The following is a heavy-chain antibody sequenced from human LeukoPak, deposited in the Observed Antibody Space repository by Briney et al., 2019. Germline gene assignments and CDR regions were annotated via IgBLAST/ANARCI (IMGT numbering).Heavy chain of an antibody. CDR2: IYYSGST. Sequence: GSLRLSCSASGFTFSRYAMHWVRQPPGKGLEWIGSIYYSGSTYYNPSLKSRATISVDTSKHQFSLRLSSVTAADTAVYYCARVYCSGGTCSFDYWGQGTLVTVSS. V-gene: IGHV4-59*05. J-gene: IGHJ4*02. D-gene: IGHD2-15*01. CDR3: ARVYCSGGTCSFDY. CDR1: GFTFSRYAMH.